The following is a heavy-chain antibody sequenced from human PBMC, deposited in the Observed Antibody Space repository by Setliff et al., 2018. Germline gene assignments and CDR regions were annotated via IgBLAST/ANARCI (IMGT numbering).Heavy chain of an antibody. CDR1: GGSISSSSYY. J-gene: IGHJ4*02. CDR3: ARSFSRREKFLLDY. CDR2: IYYSGST. Sequence: ETLSLTCTVSGGSISSSSYYWGWIRQPPGKGLEWIGSIYYSGSTYYNPSLKSRVTISMDTSKNQFSLKVSSVTAADTAVYYCARSFSRREKFLLDYWGQGALVTVSS. V-gene: IGHV4-39*07.